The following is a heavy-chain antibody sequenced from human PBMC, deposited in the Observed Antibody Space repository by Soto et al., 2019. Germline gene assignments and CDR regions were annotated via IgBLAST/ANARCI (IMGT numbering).Heavy chain of an antibody. D-gene: IGHD4-17*01. V-gene: IGHV4-59*12. CDR2: IYYSGNT. Sequence: PSETLSLTCTVSGGSIISYCWTWIRQPPGKGLEWIGYIYYSGNTNYNPSLKSRVTISVDTSKNEIFLKLSSVTAADTAVYYCARGRCYGDYDYWGPGTLVTVSS. CDR1: GGSIISYC. J-gene: IGHJ4*02. CDR3: ARGRCYGDYDY.